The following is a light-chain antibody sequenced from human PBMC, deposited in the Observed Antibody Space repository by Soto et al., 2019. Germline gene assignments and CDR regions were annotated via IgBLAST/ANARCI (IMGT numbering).Light chain of an antibody. V-gene: IGKV3-11*01. Sequence: EIVLTQSPATLSLSPGERATLSCRASQSVSSYLAWYQQKPGQAPRLLIYDASNRATGIPARFSGSGSGTYFTLTISSLEPEDVADYYCQQRSNWLTFGGGTKVEIK. CDR1: QSVSSY. CDR2: DAS. CDR3: QQRSNWLT. J-gene: IGKJ4*01.